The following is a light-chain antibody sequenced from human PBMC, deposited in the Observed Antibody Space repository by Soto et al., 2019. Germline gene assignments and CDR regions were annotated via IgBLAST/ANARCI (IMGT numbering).Light chain of an antibody. Sequence: QSVLTQPPSVSGAPGQRVTISCTGSSSNIGAGYDVHWYQQLPGTAPKLLIYGNSNRPSGVPDRFSGSKSGTSASLAITGLQAEDEADYSCQSYDSSRVVFGGGTKLTVL. J-gene: IGLJ2*01. CDR3: QSYDSSRVV. CDR2: GNS. V-gene: IGLV1-40*01. CDR1: SSNIGAGYD.